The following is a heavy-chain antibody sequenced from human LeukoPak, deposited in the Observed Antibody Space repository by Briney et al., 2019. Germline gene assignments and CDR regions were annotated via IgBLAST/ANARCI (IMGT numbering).Heavy chain of an antibody. V-gene: IGHV4-39*01. Sequence: KPSETLSLTCTVSGGSISSSDDFWGWIRQAPGKGLEWIGSMSFTGTIYYNPSLQSRVTTSVDTSKNQFSLKLNSVTAADTAVYYCARGPRGSSWYGAILFWGQGTLVTVSS. J-gene: IGHJ4*02. CDR1: GGSISSSDDF. CDR2: MSFTGTI. D-gene: IGHD6-13*01. CDR3: ARGPRGSSWYGAILF.